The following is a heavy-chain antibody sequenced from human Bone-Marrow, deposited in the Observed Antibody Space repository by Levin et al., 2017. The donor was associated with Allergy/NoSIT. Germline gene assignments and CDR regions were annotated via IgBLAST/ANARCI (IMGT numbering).Heavy chain of an antibody. D-gene: IGHD1-26*01. J-gene: IGHJ4*02. CDR3: ARDLTGSYSFDY. V-gene: IGHV3-64*01. CDR1: GFTFSSYW. Sequence: PGESLKISCAAAGFTFSSYWMHWVRQAPGKGLEYVSSISSDGGMTYYGNSVKGRFTISRDNSKNTLFLQMGSLRADDMAVYYCARDLTGSYSFDYWGQGTLVTVSS. CDR2: ISSDGGMT.